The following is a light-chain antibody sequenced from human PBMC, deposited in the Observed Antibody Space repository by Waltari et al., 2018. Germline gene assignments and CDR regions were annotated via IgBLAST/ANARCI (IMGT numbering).Light chain of an antibody. Sequence: IVLTQSPGTLSLSPGERATLSCRTSQSISSDSLAWYQQRPGQSPRLLMFGAFNRATGIPDRFSGSGSGTDFTLTIRGLEPEDFAVHFCQQYGTSPRTFGQGTTVEIK. CDR1: QSISSDS. J-gene: IGKJ1*01. V-gene: IGKV3-20*01. CDR2: GAF. CDR3: QQYGTSPRT.